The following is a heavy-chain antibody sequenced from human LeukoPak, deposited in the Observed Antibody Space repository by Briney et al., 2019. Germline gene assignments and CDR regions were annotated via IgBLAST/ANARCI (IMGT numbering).Heavy chain of an antibody. J-gene: IGHJ3*02. CDR1: GYTFTSYY. CDR2: IIPIFGTA. D-gene: IGHD3-16*02. Sequence: GASVKVSCKASGYTFTSYYMHWVRQAPGQGLEWMGGIIPIFGTASYAQKFQGRVTITADKSTSTAYMELSSLRSEDTAVYYCAXXXXXXITFGGVIVGSFDIWGQGTMVTVSS. V-gene: IGHV1-69*06. CDR3: AXXXXXXITFGGVIVGSFDI.